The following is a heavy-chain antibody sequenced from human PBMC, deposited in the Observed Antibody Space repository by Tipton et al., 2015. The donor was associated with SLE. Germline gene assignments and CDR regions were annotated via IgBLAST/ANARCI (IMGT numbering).Heavy chain of an antibody. J-gene: IGHJ2*01. V-gene: IGHV4-39*01. CDR1: GDSISRSTYY. CDR3: ARRGVGATYWYFDL. Sequence: TLSLTCNVSGDSISRSTYYWGWIRQPPGKGLEWIGSVFYSGTTYYKPSLRSRVTISIDTSKNQFSLKLSSVTAADTAVYYCARRGVGATYWYFDLWGRGTLVTVSS. D-gene: IGHD1-26*01. CDR2: VFYSGTT.